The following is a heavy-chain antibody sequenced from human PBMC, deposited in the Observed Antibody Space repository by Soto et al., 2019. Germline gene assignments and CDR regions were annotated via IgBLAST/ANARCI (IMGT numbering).Heavy chain of an antibody. CDR2: INAGNGNT. CDR3: ARPSGYGNNWFDP. V-gene: IGHV1-3*01. CDR1: GYTFTSYA. Sequence: GASVEVSCKASGYTFTSYAMQWVRQAPGQRLEWMGWINAGNGNTKYSQKFQGRVTITRDTSASTAYMELSSLRSEDTAVYYCARPSGYGNNWFDPWGQGTLVTVSS. D-gene: IGHD5-12*01. J-gene: IGHJ5*02.